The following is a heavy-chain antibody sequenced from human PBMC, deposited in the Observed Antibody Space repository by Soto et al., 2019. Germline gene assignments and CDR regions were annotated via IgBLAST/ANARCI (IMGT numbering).Heavy chain of an antibody. Sequence: GESLKISCKGSGYSFTSYWIGWVRQMPGKGLEWMGIIYPGDSDTRYSPSFQGQVTISADKSISTAYLQWSSLKASDTAMYYCARYTESIAPEGYFDYWGQGTLVTVSS. D-gene: IGHD6-6*01. CDR2: IYPGDSDT. V-gene: IGHV5-51*01. CDR3: ARYTESIAPEGYFDY. J-gene: IGHJ4*02. CDR1: GYSFTSYW.